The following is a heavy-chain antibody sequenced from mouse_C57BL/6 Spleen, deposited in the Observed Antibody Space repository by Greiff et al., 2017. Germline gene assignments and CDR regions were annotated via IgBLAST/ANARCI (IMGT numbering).Heavy chain of an antibody. D-gene: IGHD2-4*01. CDR3: ARHEDRDIDDYEGWFAY. J-gene: IGHJ3*01. CDR1: GYTFTEYT. V-gene: IGHV1-62-2*01. CDR2: FYPGSGSI. Sequence: QVQLQQSGAELVKPGASVKLSCKASGYTFTEYTIHWVKQRSGQGLEWIGWFYPGSGSIKYNEKFKDKATLTADKSSSTVYMELSRLTSEDSAVYFCARHEDRDIDDYEGWFAYWGQGTLVTVSA.